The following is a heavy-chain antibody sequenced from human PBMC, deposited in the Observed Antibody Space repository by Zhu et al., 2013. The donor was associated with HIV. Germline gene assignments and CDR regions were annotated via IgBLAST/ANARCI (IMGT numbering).Heavy chain of an antibody. J-gene: IGHJ4*02. Sequence: VQLVESGGGLVQPGRSLRLSCAASGFTFDDYAMHWVRQAPGKGLEWVSGISWKSGSIGYADSVKGRFSISRDNAKNSLYLQMNSLRAEDTALYYCAKGAEGVRPAIDYWGQGTLVTVSS. CDR1: GFTFDDYA. D-gene: IGHD2-2*01. V-gene: IGHV3-9*01. CDR2: ISWKSGSI. CDR3: AKGAEGVRPAIDY.